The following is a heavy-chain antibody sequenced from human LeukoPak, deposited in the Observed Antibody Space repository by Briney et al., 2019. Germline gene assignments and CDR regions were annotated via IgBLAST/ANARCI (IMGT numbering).Heavy chain of an antibody. J-gene: IGHJ4*02. CDR2: IYYGGST. CDR1: GGSISSCY. D-gene: IGHD3-10*01. V-gene: IGHV4-59*01. Sequence: PSEXLSLTCTVSGGSISSCYWSWIRQPPGKGLEGIGYIYYGGSTNYNPSLTRRGTISVETYKNQCSLKLSSVTAADTAVYYCARDRGVRGVMDYWGQGTLVTVSS. CDR3: ARDRGVRGVMDY.